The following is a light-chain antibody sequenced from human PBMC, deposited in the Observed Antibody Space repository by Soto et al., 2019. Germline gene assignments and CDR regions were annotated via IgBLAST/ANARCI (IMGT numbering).Light chain of an antibody. CDR1: SSDVGGFHS. Sequence: QSALTQPASVSGSRGQSITISCTGTSSDVGGFHSVSWFQQHPGKAPKLIIYEVSTRPSGVSNRFSGSKSGNTASLTISGLQAEDEADYYCYSFTSSNTWVFGGGTKLTVL. CDR3: YSFTSSNTWV. J-gene: IGLJ3*02. V-gene: IGLV2-14*01. CDR2: EVS.